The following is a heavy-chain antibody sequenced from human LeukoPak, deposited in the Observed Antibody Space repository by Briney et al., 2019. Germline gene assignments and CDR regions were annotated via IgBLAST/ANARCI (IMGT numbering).Heavy chain of an antibody. Sequence: GASVKVSCKASGYTFTSSYDINWVRQAPGQGLEWMGWINPYSGITGYTQKFQGRVTMTRDTSISTAYMELSSLTSEDTAVYFCARENVNRGSSWGYDYFGMDVWGQGTAVTVSS. CDR3: ARENVNRGSSWGYDYFGMDV. J-gene: IGHJ6*02. V-gene: IGHV1-8*01. D-gene: IGHD6-13*01. CDR1: GYTFTSSYD. CDR2: INPYSGIT.